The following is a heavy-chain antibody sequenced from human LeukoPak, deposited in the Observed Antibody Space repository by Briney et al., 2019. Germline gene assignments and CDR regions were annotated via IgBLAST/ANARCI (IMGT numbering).Heavy chain of an antibody. V-gene: IGHV1-3*01. CDR2: ISAGNGNT. CDR1: GYTFTSYA. D-gene: IGHD3-16*01. Sequence: ASVKVSCKASGYTFTSYAIHWVRQAPGQRLEWMGWISAGNGNTKYSQNFQGRVTFISNTSATTAFMELSSLRSEDAAVYYCARDGTPEYDHIWGRPQLYWGQGTLVIVSS. J-gene: IGHJ4*02. CDR3: ARDGTPEYDHIWGRPQLY.